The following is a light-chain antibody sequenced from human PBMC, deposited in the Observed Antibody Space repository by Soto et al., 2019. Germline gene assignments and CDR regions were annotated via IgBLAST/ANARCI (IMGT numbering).Light chain of an antibody. CDR2: SND. V-gene: IGLV1-44*01. CDR3: SAWDASLNAVL. J-gene: IGLJ2*01. Sequence: QSVLSQPPSASGTPGQRVTISCSGRSSNIGSNIVNWYQQLPGTAPKLLIYSNDQRPSGVPDRFSGSKSGTSASLAISGLQSEDEADYYCSAWDASLNAVLFGRGTKLTVL. CDR1: SSNIGSNI.